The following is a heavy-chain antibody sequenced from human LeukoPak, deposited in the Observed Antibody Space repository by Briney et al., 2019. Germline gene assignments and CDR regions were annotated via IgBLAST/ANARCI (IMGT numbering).Heavy chain of an antibody. J-gene: IGHJ4*02. CDR1: GFTFNTYA. Sequence: GGSLRLSCAASGFTFNTYAMNWVRQAPGKGLDWVSSISSNSAHILYADSVKGRFTISRDNARNSLYLQMNSLRAEDTAVYYCARDQRSGYSYGYFDYWGRGTLVTVSS. CDR3: ARDQRSGYSYGYFDY. D-gene: IGHD5-18*01. CDR2: ISSNSAHI. V-gene: IGHV3-21*01.